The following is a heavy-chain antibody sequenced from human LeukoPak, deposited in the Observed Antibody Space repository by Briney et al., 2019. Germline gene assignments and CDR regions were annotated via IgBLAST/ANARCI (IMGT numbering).Heavy chain of an antibody. J-gene: IGHJ6*03. CDR2: INPNSGGT. V-gene: IGHV1-2*02. CDR1: GYTFTGYS. Sequence: GASVKVSCKASGYTFTGYSLHWVRQAPGQGLEWMGWINPNSGGTSYTQKFHGRVTMTRDTPISTANMELSRLRSDDTAVYYCARDRRERYGSGSSYYHYYYMDVWGRGTTVTVSS. CDR3: ARDRRERYGSGSSYYHYYYMDV. D-gene: IGHD3-10*01.